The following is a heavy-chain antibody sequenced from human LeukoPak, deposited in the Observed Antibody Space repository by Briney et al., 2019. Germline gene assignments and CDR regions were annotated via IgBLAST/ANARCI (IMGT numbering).Heavy chain of an antibody. CDR1: GFTFSSYW. CDR2: INSDGSST. Sequence: GGSLRLSCAVSGFTFSSYWMHWVRQAPGKGLVWVSRINSDGSSTSYADSVKGRFTISRDNAKNTLYLQMNSLRAEDTAVYYCARGGTGKDPNFDYWGQGTLVTVSS. D-gene: IGHD3-16*01. CDR3: ARGGTGKDPNFDY. V-gene: IGHV3-74*01. J-gene: IGHJ4*02.